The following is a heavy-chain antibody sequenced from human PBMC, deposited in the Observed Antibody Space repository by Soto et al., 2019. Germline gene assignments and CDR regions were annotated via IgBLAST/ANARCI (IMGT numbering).Heavy chain of an antibody. CDR1: GYTFTSYD. Sequence: GASVKVACKASGYTFTSYDINWVLQATGEGLEWMGWMNPNSGNTGYAQKFQGRVTMTRNTSISTAYMELSSLRSEDTAVYYCARGPNEIVVVPAALHRYYYYYMDVWGKGTTVTVSS. CDR3: ARGPNEIVVVPAALHRYYYYYMDV. D-gene: IGHD2-2*01. J-gene: IGHJ6*03. CDR2: MNPNSGNT. V-gene: IGHV1-8*01.